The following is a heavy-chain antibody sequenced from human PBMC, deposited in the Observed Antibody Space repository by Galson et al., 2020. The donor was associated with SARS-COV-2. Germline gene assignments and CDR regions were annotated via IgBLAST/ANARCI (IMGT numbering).Heavy chain of an antibody. V-gene: IGHV3-9*02. Sequence: GGSLRLSCAASGFTSEDYAMHRARQAPGKGPEWVSGNSWTSGSIRYADSVKSRFTISRDKAKNTMYLQMNRLRAEDTAVYYCAKDENVYYYGSVDYWGQGTLVTVSS. J-gene: IGHJ4*02. D-gene: IGHD3-10*01. CDR2: NSWTSGSI. CDR3: AKDENVYYYGSVDY. CDR1: GFTSEDYA.